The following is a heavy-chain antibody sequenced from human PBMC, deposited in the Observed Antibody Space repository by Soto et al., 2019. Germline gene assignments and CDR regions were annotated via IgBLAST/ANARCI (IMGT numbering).Heavy chain of an antibody. Sequence: AASVKVSCKASGYTFTSYAMHWVRQAPGQRLEWMGWINAGNGNTKYSQKFQGRVTITRDTSASTAYMELGSLRSEDTAVYYCARDRSTIFGVVTPRRDYFDYWGQGTLVTVSS. CDR3: ARDRSTIFGVVTPRRDYFDY. CDR2: INAGNGNT. CDR1: GYTFTSYA. D-gene: IGHD3-3*01. V-gene: IGHV1-3*01. J-gene: IGHJ4*02.